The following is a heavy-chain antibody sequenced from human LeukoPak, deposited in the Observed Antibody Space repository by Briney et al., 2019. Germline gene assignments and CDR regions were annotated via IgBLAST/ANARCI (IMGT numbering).Heavy chain of an antibody. CDR3: ARINVPPTVGSKELRYFDWQYYFDY. CDR2: MNPNSGNT. CDR1: GYTFTSYD. J-gene: IGHJ4*02. D-gene: IGHD3-9*01. Sequence: ASVKVSCKASGYTFTSYDINWVRQATGQGLEWMGWMNPNSGNTGNAQKFQGRVTMTRNTSISTAYMELSSLRSEDTAVYYCARINVPPTVGSKELRYFDWQYYFDYWGQGTLVTVSS. V-gene: IGHV1-8*01.